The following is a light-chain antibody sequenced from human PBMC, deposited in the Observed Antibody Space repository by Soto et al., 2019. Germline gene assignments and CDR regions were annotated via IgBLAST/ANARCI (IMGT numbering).Light chain of an antibody. J-gene: IGKJ4*01. CDR3: QQYGSSPRLT. Sequence: EIGLTQSPGTLSLSPGERATLSCRASETVAGSYLAWYQQKPGQAPRLLLHGASTRANGIPDRFSGSGSGTDFTLTISRLEPEDFAAYYCQQYGSSPRLTFGGGTQVDIK. CDR1: ETVAGSY. CDR2: GAS. V-gene: IGKV3-20*01.